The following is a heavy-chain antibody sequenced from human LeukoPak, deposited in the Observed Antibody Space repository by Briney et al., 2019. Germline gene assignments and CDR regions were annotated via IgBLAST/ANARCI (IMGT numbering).Heavy chain of an antibody. Sequence: GGSLRLSCEASGFTFSAYWMHGVRQAPGKGLVWVSRINSDGSTTSYADSVKGRFTISRDNAKNTLYLQMNSLRAGDTAVYFCARSPHDYWGQGTLVTVSS. CDR1: GFTFSAYW. J-gene: IGHJ4*02. CDR2: INSDGSTT. CDR3: ARSPHDY. V-gene: IGHV3-74*01.